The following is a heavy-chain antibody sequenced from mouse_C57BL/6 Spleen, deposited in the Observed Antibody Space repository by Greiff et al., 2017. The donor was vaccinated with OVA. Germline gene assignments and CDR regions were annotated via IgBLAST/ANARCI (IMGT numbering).Heavy chain of an antibody. CDR3: ARPDWYFDV. CDR2: INPNNGGT. J-gene: IGHJ1*03. V-gene: IGHV1-22*01. Sequence: VQLKESGPELVKPGASVKMFCKASGYTLTDYNMHWVKQSHGKSLEWIGYINPNNGGTSYNQKFKGKATLTVNKSSSTAYMELRSLTSEDSAVYYCARPDWYFDVWGTGTTVTVSS. CDR1: GYTLTDYN.